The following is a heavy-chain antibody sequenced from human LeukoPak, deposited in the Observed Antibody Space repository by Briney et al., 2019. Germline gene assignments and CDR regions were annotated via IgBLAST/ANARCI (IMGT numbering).Heavy chain of an antibody. CDR1: GFTFSSYA. V-gene: IGHV3-7*03. J-gene: IGHJ4*02. Sequence: GGSLRLSCAASGFTFSSYAMSWVRQAPGKGLEWVASIKHDGSEKYYVDSVRGRFTISRDNTKNSLYLQMSSLRAEDTAVYYCSRDNPFGAYWGQGTLVTVSS. D-gene: IGHD4/OR15-4a*01. CDR3: SRDNPFGAY. CDR2: IKHDGSEK.